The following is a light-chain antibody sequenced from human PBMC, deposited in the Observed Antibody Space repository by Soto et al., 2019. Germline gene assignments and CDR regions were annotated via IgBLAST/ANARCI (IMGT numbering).Light chain of an antibody. CDR3: QQANTFA. CDR1: QHSNNW. Sequence: DIQMTQSPSSVSASVGDRVTIICRASQHSNNWLAWYQQKPGKAPQLLIYATSSLQSGVPSRFSGGGSGTHFTLTISGLQPEDFGTYYCQQANTFAFGGGTKVEIK. CDR2: ATS. J-gene: IGKJ4*01. V-gene: IGKV1-12*02.